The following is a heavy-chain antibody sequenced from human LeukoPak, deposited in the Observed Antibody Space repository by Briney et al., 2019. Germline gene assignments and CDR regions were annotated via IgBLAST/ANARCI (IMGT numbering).Heavy chain of an antibody. CDR3: AREGVGATTGDY. CDR2: INPSGGST. D-gene: IGHD1-26*01. V-gene: IGHV1-46*01. Sequence: ASVKVSCKASGYTFTSYYMHWVRQAPGQGLEWVGIINPSGGSTSYAQKFQGRVTMTRDTSTSTVYMELSSLRSEDTAVYYCAREGVGATTGDYWGQGTLVTVSS. J-gene: IGHJ4*02. CDR1: GYTFTSYY.